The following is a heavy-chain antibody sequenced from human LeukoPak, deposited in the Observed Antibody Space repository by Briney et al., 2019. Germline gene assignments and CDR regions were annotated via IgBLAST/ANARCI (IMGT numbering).Heavy chain of an antibody. V-gene: IGHV3-7*01. CDR3: AREGYYGGFTDY. CDR2: IKQDGSEK. D-gene: IGHD3-22*01. J-gene: IGHJ4*02. Sequence: GGSLSLSCAAPAFTFTSYWMSWVRHDPGEGLESVHNIKQDGSEKYYVDSVKGRFTISRDNAKNSLYLQKNSLRAEDTAVYYCAREGYYGGFTDYWGQGTLVTASS. CDR1: AFTFTSYW.